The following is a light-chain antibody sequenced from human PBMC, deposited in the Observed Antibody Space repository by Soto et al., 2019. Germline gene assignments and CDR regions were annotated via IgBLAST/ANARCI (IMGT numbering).Light chain of an antibody. CDR2: DAS. CDR3: QQRNKWPPLT. J-gene: IGKJ4*01. CDR1: QSVSSY. V-gene: IGKV3-11*01. Sequence: EIVLTQSPATLSLSPGERATLSCRASQSVSSYLAWYQQKPGQTPRLLIYDASNKDTGIPARFSGSGSGTDFTLTLSSLEPEDFAVYYCQQRNKWPPLTFGGGTKVEIK.